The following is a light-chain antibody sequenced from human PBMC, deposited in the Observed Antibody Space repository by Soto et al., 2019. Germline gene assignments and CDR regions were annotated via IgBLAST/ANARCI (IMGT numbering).Light chain of an antibody. CDR3: QQYDNWPPIT. CDR1: QSVSSSY. V-gene: IGKV3-15*01. Sequence: EIVLTQSPGTLSLSPGERATLSCRASQSVSSSYLAWYQQKPGQAPRLLIYGASTRAIGVPARFSGSGSGTEFTLTIDSLQSDDFAVYYCQQYDNWPPITFGQWTRLEIK. CDR2: GAS. J-gene: IGKJ5*01.